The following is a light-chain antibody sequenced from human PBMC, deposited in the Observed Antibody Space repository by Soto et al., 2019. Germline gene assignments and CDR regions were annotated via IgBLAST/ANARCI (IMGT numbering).Light chain of an antibody. Sequence: QSVLTQPPSASGTPGQTVTISCSGSSSDIGSGTVNWYQQLPGTAPKLLIFSNSQRPSGVPDRFSGSKSGTSASLAISGLQSEDESDYYCGAWDDSLESPVFGGGTKLTVL. CDR3: GAWDDSLESPV. CDR1: SSDIGSGT. CDR2: SNS. V-gene: IGLV1-44*01. J-gene: IGLJ2*01.